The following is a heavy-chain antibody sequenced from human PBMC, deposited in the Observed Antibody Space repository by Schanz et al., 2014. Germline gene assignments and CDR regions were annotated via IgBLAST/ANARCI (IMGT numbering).Heavy chain of an antibody. D-gene: IGHD5-18*01. V-gene: IGHV3-66*03. CDR1: GFTVSNSY. Sequence: DVQLVDSGGGLVQPGGSLRLSCAASGFTVSNSYIHWVRQAPGKGLEWVSTIYSSGSTYYADSVRGRFTISRDNSMNTVYLQMNSLRAEDTAVYYCAKDRGDGYSNGIFQYWGLGPLITVSS. CDR3: AKDRGDGYSNGIFQY. J-gene: IGHJ4*02. CDR2: IYSSGST.